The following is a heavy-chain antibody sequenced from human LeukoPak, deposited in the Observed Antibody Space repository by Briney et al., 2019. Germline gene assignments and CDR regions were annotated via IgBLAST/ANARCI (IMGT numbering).Heavy chain of an antibody. J-gene: IGHJ3*02. V-gene: IGHV3-74*01. CDR3: LGRESGSLPGAFDI. Sequence: PGGSLRLSCAGSGFTFSNYWMHWVRQAPGKVLVWVSRINSDGTDARYAGSVRGRFTISRDNAKDTLYLQMDSLRAEDTAVYYCLGRESGSLPGAFDIWGQGTMVTVSS. CDR1: GFTFSNYW. CDR2: INSDGTDA. D-gene: IGHD3-10*01.